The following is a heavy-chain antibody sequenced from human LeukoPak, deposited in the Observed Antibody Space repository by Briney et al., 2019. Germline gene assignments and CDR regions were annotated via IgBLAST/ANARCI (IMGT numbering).Heavy chain of an antibody. D-gene: IGHD1-26*01. Sequence: KTGGSLRLSCAASGFTFSSYAMSWVRQAPGKGLEWVSSISSSSSYIYYADSVKGRFTISRDNAKNSLYLQMNSLRAEDTAVYYCAREKWELQGAFDIWGQGTMVTVSS. CDR3: AREKWELQGAFDI. CDR1: GFTFSSYA. V-gene: IGHV3-21*01. CDR2: ISSSSSYI. J-gene: IGHJ3*02.